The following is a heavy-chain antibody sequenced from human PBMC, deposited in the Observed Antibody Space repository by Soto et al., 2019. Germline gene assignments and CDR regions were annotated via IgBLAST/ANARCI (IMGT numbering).Heavy chain of an antibody. Sequence: GGSLRLSCAASGLFSSYWMHWVRQVPGKGLVWVSGISWNSGSIGYADSVKGRFTISRDNAKNSLYLQMNSLRAEDTALYYCAKDGMTTVTTEVLWYFDLWGRGTLVTVSS. CDR3: AKDGMTTVTTEVLWYFDL. CDR1: GLFSSYW. D-gene: IGHD4-17*01. CDR2: ISWNSGSI. J-gene: IGHJ2*01. V-gene: IGHV3-9*01.